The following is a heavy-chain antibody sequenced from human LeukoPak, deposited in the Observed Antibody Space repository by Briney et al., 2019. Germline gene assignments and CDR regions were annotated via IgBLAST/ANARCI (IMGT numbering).Heavy chain of an antibody. V-gene: IGHV4-4*09. Sequence: SETLSLTCTVSGDSISSYYWSWIRQTPGKGLEWIGYIHTNGRTNYSPSLKSRVTISVDSSKNQLSLMLSSVTAADTAVYCTRRAPTSYGHYLDSWGQGTLVTVSS. CDR2: IHTNGRT. CDR1: GDSISSYY. J-gene: IGHJ4*02. D-gene: IGHD3-10*01. CDR3: RRAPTSYGHYLDS.